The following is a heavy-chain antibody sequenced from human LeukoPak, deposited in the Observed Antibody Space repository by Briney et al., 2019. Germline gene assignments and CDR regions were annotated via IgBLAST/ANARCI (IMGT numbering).Heavy chain of an antibody. CDR1: IYSFTSYW. Sequence: GESLKISCKGYIYSFTSYWIGWVRQMPGKGLEWMGIINPADSDTRYSPSFQGQVTISTDKSISTAYLQWSSLKASDTAMYYCARLGDYGMDARGQGTTVAVSS. V-gene: IGHV5-51*01. CDR2: INPADSDT. CDR3: ARLGDYGMDA. J-gene: IGHJ6*02.